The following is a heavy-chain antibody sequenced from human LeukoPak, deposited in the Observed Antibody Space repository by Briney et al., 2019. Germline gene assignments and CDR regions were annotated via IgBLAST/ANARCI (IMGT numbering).Heavy chain of an antibody. V-gene: IGHV4-59*12. CDR2: IYYSGST. CDR1: GASIRSYY. CDR3: ARDRAAAGRCFDY. D-gene: IGHD6-13*01. Sequence: SETLSLTCTVSGASIRSYYWSWIRQPPGKGLEWIGYIYYSGSTNYNPSLKSRVSFSVDTSKNQFSLRLSSVTAADTAVYYCARDRAAAGRCFDYWGQGTLVTVSS. J-gene: IGHJ4*02.